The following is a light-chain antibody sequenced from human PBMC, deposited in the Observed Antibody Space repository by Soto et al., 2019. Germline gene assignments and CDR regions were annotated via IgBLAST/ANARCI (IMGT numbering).Light chain of an antibody. J-gene: IGKJ1*01. CDR3: QQYASSTWT. CDR2: GAS. CDR1: QSVSSSY. V-gene: IGKV3-20*01. Sequence: EIVLTQSPGTLSLSPGESATLSCRASQSVSSSYLAWYQQKPGQAPRLLIYGASSRATGIPDRFSGSGSGTDFTLTISRLEPEDFAVYYCQQYASSTWTFGQGTKVEIK.